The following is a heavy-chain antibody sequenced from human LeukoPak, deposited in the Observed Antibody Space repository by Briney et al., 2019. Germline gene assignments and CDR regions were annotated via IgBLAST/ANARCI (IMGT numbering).Heavy chain of an antibody. V-gene: IGHV4-59*08. Sequence: QPSETLSLTCTVSGGSISSYYWSWIRQPPGKGLEWIGYIYYSGSTNYNPSLKSRVTISVDTSKNQFSLKLSSVTAADTAVYYCARHHRMRWGGWGFDYWGQGTLVTVSS. CDR1: GGSISSYY. CDR2: IYYSGST. J-gene: IGHJ4*02. CDR3: ARHHRMRWGGWGFDY. D-gene: IGHD6-19*01.